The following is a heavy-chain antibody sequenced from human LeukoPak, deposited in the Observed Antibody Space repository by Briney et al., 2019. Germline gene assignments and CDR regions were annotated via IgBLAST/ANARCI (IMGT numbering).Heavy chain of an antibody. CDR2: ISAYNGNT. J-gene: IGHJ4*02. D-gene: IGHD3-10*01. Sequence: ASVKVSCKASGYTFTSYGISWVRQAPGQGLEWMGWISAYNGNTNYAQKLQGRVTMTTDISTSTAYTELRSLRSDDTAVYYCARDPTSYYYGSGSYYSFYWGQGTLVTVSS. CDR3: ARDPTSYYYGSGSYYSFY. V-gene: IGHV1-18*01. CDR1: GYTFTSYG.